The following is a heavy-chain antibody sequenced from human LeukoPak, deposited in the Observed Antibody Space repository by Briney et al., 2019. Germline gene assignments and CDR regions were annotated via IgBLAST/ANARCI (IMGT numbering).Heavy chain of an antibody. CDR1: GFTFSSYA. CDR2: ITVSGDYT. V-gene: IGHV3-23*01. D-gene: IGHD2-8*01. CDR3: AKDTSIGKYCTNGVCSPFDY. J-gene: IGHJ4*02. Sequence: QAGGSLRLSCARSGFTFSSYAMGWVRQAPGQGLEWVLVITVSGDYTSYADSVRGRFTISRDNSRNTLYLQMISLRPEDTAVYYCAKDTSIGKYCTNGVCSPFDYWGQGPLVTVSS.